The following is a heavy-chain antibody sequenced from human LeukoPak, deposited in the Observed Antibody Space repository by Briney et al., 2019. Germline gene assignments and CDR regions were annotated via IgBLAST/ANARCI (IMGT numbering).Heavy chain of an antibody. CDR1: GGSISSGSYY. CDR3: ARDDGGNSQLDY. J-gene: IGHJ4*02. D-gene: IGHD4-23*01. CDR2: IYTSGST. V-gene: IGHV4-61*02. Sequence: SETQSLTCTVSGGSISSGSYYWSWIRQPAGKGLEWIGRIYTSGSTNYNPSLKSRVTISVDTSKNQFSLKLSSVTAADTAVYYCARDDGGNSQLDYWGQGTLVTVSS.